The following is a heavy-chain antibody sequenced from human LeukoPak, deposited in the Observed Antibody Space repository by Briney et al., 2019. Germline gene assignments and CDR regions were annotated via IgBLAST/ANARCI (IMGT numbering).Heavy chain of an antibody. J-gene: IGHJ3*02. D-gene: IGHD5-18*01. V-gene: IGHV3-9*01. Sequence: QSGGSLRLSCAASGFTFDDYAMHWVRQAPGKGLEWVSGISWNSGSIGYADSVKGRFTISRDNAKNSLYLQMNSLRAEDTAVYYCARDLEDTAMVSPLDAFDIWGQGTMVTVSS. CDR3: ARDLEDTAMVSPLDAFDI. CDR1: GFTFDDYA. CDR2: ISWNSGSI.